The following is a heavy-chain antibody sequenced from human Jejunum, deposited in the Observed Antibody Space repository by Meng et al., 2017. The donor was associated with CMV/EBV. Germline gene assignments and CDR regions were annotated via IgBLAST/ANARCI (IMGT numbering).Heavy chain of an antibody. CDR3: ARGAVNMVRGVSYYFDY. CDR2: VFYSGSS. V-gene: IGHV4-61*01. D-gene: IGHD3-10*01. J-gene: IGHJ4*02. CDR1: VSSGTYY. Sequence: VSSGTYYWNWLRQSPGKGLEWIASVFYSGSSDYNPSLKSRVTISVDTSRNQFFLELTSVTAADTAVYYCARGAVNMVRGVSYYFDYWGQGALVTVSS.